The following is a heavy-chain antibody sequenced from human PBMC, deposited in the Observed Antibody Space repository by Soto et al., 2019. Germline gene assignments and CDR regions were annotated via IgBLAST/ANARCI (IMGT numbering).Heavy chain of an antibody. CDR2: ISSSSSYT. CDR1: GFTFSDYY. CDR3: ARDLVEMATMVYYYYGMDV. D-gene: IGHD5-12*01. J-gene: IGHJ6*02. V-gene: IGHV3-11*06. Sequence: QVQLVESGGGLVKPGGSLRLSCAASGFTFSDYYMSWIRQAPGKGLEWVSYISSSSSYTNYADSVKGRFTISRDHAKNSLYLQMNSLRAEDTAVYYCARDLVEMATMVYYYYGMDVWGQGTTVTVSS.